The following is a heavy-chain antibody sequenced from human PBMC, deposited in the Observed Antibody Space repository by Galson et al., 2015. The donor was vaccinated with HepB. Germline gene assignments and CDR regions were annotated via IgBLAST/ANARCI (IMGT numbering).Heavy chain of an antibody. CDR3: VKDPYCSGGSCYSAQDYYYYGMDV. CDR1: GFTFSSYA. Sequence: SLRLSCAASGFTFSSYAMHWVRQAPGKGLEYVSAISSNGGSTYYADSVKGRFTISRDNSKNTLYLQMSSLRAEDTAVYYCVKDPYCSGGSCYSAQDYYYYGMDVWGKGTTVTVSS. D-gene: IGHD2-15*01. J-gene: IGHJ6*04. CDR2: ISSNGGST. V-gene: IGHV3-64D*06.